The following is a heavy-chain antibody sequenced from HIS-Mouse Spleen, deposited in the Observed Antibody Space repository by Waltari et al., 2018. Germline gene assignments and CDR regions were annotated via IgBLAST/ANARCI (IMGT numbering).Heavy chain of an antibody. J-gene: IGHJ4*02. CDR1: GGSISSGGYY. D-gene: IGHD3-10*01. Sequence: QVQLQESGPGLVKPSQTLSLTCTVSGGSISSGGYYCSWIRQHPRTGLEWSGYIYYSGSTYYNPSLNSRVTISVDTSKNQFSLKLSSVTAADTAVYYCARGVMGFGELFPCGGFDYWGQGTLVTVSS. CDR2: IYYSGST. CDR3: ARGVMGFGELFPCGGFDY. V-gene: IGHV4-31*03.